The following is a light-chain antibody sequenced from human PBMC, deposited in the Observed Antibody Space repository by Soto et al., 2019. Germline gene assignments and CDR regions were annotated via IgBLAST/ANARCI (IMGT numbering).Light chain of an antibody. CDR3: QQYNSWPRT. CDR2: GAS. CDR1: QSISSN. V-gene: IGKV3-15*01. J-gene: IGKJ1*01. Sequence: EVVMTQSPATLSVSPGERATLSCRASQSISSNLAWYQQKPGQAPRLLIHGASTRATAMPARFGGSGSGTQFTLTISSLQSEDFAVYYCQQYNSWPRTFGQGTKVDIK.